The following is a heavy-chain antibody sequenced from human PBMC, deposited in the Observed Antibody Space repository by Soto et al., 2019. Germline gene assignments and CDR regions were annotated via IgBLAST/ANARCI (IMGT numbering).Heavy chain of an antibody. Sequence: EVQLLESGGGLVQPGGSLRLSCAASGFTFSNYAMSWVRQAPGKGLEWVSAISGSGVSTYYADSVKGRFTISRDNSKNTLAPEMNSLRSEDTAVYYCARGGGGYCSSTSCFYFDYWGQGTLVTVSS. D-gene: IGHD2-2*01. V-gene: IGHV3-23*01. CDR1: GFTFSNYA. CDR2: ISGSGVST. J-gene: IGHJ4*02. CDR3: ARGGGGYCSSTSCFYFDY.